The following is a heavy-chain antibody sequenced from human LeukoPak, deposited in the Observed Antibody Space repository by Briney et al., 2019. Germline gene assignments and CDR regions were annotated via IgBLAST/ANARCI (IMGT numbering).Heavy chain of an antibody. CDR2: IIPIFGTA. CDR1: GGTFISYA. J-gene: IGHJ4*02. D-gene: IGHD4-17*01. V-gene: IGHV1-69*05. Sequence: ASVKVSCKASGGTFISYAISWVRQAPGQGLEGMGGIIPIFGTANYAQKFQGRVTITTDESTSTAYMELSSLRSEDTAVYYCAGDYGDYASPYFYWGQGTLVTVSS. CDR3: AGDYGDYASPYFY.